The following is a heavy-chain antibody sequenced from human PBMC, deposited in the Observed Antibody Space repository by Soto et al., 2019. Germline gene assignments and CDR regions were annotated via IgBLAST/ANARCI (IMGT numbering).Heavy chain of an antibody. Sequence: QVQLVQSGAEVKKPGSSVKVSCNASGGTFNSYAISWVRQAPGQGLEWMGGIIPIFGTANDAQTFQGRVTISADESTSTDYMDVSNLRSGDTAVYYCARGWGGNWRGWSSWGQGTPVTVSS. D-gene: IGHD2-15*01. J-gene: IGHJ5*02. CDR2: IIPIFGTA. CDR1: GGTFNSYA. CDR3: ARGWGGNWRGWSS. V-gene: IGHV1-69*12.